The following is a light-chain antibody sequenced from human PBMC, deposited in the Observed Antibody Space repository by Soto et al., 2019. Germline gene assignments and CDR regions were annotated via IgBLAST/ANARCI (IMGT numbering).Light chain of an antibody. CDR3: QQRSNWPPART. CDR2: DAS. J-gene: IGKJ1*01. Sequence: EIVLTQSPATLSLSPGERATLSCRASQSVSSYLAWYQQKPDQAPRLLIYDASNRATGIPARFSGSGSGTDFTLTISSLEPEDFAVYYCQQRSNWPPARTFGQGTKVEIK. V-gene: IGKV3-11*01. CDR1: QSVSSY.